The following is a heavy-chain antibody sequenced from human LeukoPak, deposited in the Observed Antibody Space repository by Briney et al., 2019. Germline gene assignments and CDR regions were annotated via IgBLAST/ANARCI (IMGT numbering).Heavy chain of an antibody. J-gene: IGHJ4*02. V-gene: IGHV3-23*01. D-gene: IGHD3-16*01. CDR3: AKGLGEATAYDFDY. CDR1: GFTFSSYA. CDR2: ISGSGGST. Sequence: GGSLRLSCAASGFTFSSYAMSWVRQASGKGLEWVSAISGSGGSTYYADSVKGRFTISRDNSKNTMYLQMNSLRAEDTAVYYCAKGLGEATAYDFDYWGQGTLVTVSS.